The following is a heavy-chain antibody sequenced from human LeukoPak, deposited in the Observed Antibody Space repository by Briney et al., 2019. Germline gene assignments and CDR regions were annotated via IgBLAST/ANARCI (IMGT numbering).Heavy chain of an antibody. V-gene: IGHV1-69*05. CDR3: ASATVATTMTW. CDR1: GGTFSSYA. D-gene: IGHD5-12*01. Sequence: VASVKVSCKASGGTFSSYAISWVRQAPGQGLEWMGRIIPIFGTANYAQKFQGRVTTTTDESTSTAYMEPSSLRSEDTAVYYCASATVATTMTWWGQGTLVTVSS. CDR2: IIPIFGTA. J-gene: IGHJ4*02.